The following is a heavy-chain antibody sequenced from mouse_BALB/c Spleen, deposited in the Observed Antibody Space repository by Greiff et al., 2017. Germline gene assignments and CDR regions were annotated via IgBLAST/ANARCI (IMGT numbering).Heavy chain of an antibody. Sequence: VQLQQSGPELVKPGASVKMSCKASGFTFTSYVMHWVKQKPGQGLEWIGYINPYNDGTKYNEKFKGKATLTSDKSSSTAYMELSSLTSDDAAVYYCARSGGKGRPWFAYWGQGTLVTVSA. V-gene: IGHV1-14*01. J-gene: IGHJ3*01. CDR2: INPYNDGT. CDR3: ARSGGKGRPWFAY. D-gene: IGHD2-1*01. CDR1: GFTFTSYV.